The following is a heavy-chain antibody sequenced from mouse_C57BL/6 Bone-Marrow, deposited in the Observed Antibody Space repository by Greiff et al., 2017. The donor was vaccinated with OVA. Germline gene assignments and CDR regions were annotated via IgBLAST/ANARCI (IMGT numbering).Heavy chain of an antibody. V-gene: IGHV2-6*01. CDR3: ARSGYGQGFAY. J-gene: IGHJ3*01. D-gene: IGHD1-1*02. CDR1: GFSLTSYG. CDR2: IWGVGST. Sequence: VQRVESGPGLVAPSQSLSITCTVSGFSLTSYGVDWVRQSPGKGLEWLGVIWGVGSTNYNSALKSRLSISKDNSKSQVFLKMNSLQTDDTAMYYCARSGYGQGFAYWGQGTLVTVSA.